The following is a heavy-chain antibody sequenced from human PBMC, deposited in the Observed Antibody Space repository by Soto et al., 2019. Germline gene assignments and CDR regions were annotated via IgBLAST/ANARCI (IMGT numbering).Heavy chain of an antibody. Sequence: GGSLRLSCAASGFTFSSYGMHWVRQAPGKGLEWVAVISYDGSNKYYADSVKGRFTISRDNSKNTLYLQMNSLRAEDTAVYYCAKDLERKLLWFGDELHSIMDVWGQGTTVTVSS. D-gene: IGHD3-10*01. J-gene: IGHJ6*02. CDR3: AKDLERKLLWFGDELHSIMDV. CDR2: ISYDGSNK. V-gene: IGHV3-30*18. CDR1: GFTFSSYG.